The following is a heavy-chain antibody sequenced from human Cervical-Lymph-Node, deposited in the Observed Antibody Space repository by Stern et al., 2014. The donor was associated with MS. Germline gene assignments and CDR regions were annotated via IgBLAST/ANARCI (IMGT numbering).Heavy chain of an antibody. CDR1: GAPVNSGGYY. V-gene: IGHV4-31*03. CDR3: AAIGPLMEGAAFDI. Sequence: VQLVESGPGLVKPSQTLSLSCTVSGAPVNSGGYYWTWLRPVPGKGLEWIGYIHHRGAPFYNPPLRSRVTISVDTSESQVSLMLSSVTAADTAVYYCAAIGPLMEGAAFDIWGQGTLVTVSS. D-gene: IGHD3-16*01. CDR2: IHHRGAP. J-gene: IGHJ3*02.